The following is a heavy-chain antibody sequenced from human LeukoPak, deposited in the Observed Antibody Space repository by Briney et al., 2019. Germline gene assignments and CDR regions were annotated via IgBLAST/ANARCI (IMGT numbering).Heavy chain of an antibody. CDR2: INQRGRT. CDR3: ASSVGSTDY. D-gene: IGHD1-26*01. Sequence: ETLSLTRAVHRESPSKYYWSSVRQSLGKGRECGGEINQRGRTNHNPPLKSRVTLSVATSKHQFPLQLTCITGAPAAVYYCASSVGSTDYWGQGTLVTVSS. J-gene: IGHJ4*02. V-gene: IGHV4-34*01. CDR1: RESPSKYY.